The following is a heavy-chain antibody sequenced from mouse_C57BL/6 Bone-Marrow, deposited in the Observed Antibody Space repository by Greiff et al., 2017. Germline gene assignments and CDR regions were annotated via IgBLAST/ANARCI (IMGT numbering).Heavy chain of an antibody. V-gene: IGHV1-15*01. Sequence: VQLQQSGAELVRPGASVTLSCKASGYTFTDYAMPWVKQTPVHGLEWIGAIDPETGDTAYNQKFKGEAILTADKTSSTADMQLRSLTSEDSAVYYCTRDGTEWYFDMGGTGNTVTVSA. D-gene: IGHD2-1*01. CDR3: TRDGTEWYFDM. J-gene: IGHJ1*03. CDR2: IDPETGDT. CDR1: GYTFTDYA.